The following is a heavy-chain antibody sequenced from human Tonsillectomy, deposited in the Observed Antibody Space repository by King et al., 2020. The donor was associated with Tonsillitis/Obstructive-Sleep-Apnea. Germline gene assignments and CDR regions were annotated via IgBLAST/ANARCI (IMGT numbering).Heavy chain of an antibody. CDR1: GYSFTSFW. D-gene: IGHD3-10*01. J-gene: IGHJ4*02. Sequence: VQLVESGAEVKKPGESLRISCKSSGYSFTSFWITWVRQMPGKGLEWMGKIDPTDSYTDYSPSFQGHVTISADKSISTAYLQWSSLKASDSAMYYCARRYYGSGSYWDYWGQGTLVTVSS. V-gene: IGHV5-10-1*03. CDR2: IDPTDSYT. CDR3: ARRYYGSGSYWDY.